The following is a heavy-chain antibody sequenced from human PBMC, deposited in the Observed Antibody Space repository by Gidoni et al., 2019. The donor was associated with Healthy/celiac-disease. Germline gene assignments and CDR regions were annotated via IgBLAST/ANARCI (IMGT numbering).Heavy chain of an antibody. CDR2: ISGSGGST. CDR1: GFTFSSYA. J-gene: IGHJ4*02. V-gene: IGHV3-23*01. CDR3: AKDASPFEGWELEGLYYFDY. D-gene: IGHD1-26*01. Sequence: EVQLLESGGGLVQPGGSLRLSCAASGFTFSSYAMSWVRQAPGKGLEWVSAISGSGGSTYYADSVKGRFTISRDNSKNTLYLQMNSLRAEDTAVYYCAKDASPFEGWELEGLYYFDYWGQGTLVTVSS.